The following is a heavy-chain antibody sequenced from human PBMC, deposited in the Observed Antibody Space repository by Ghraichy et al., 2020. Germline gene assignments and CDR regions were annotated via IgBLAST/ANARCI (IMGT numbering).Heavy chain of an antibody. CDR2: IYYSGST. D-gene: IGHD3-10*01. Sequence: SETLSLTCTVSGGSISSSSFHWGWIRQPPGKGLEWIGSIYYSGSTYYNSSLKSRVTISVDTSKNQFSLKLRSVTAADTAVYYCARHASGTGRGPYYFDFLGQGTLVTVSS. CDR1: GGSISSSSFH. CDR3: ARHASGTGRGPYYFDF. J-gene: IGHJ4*02. V-gene: IGHV4-39*01.